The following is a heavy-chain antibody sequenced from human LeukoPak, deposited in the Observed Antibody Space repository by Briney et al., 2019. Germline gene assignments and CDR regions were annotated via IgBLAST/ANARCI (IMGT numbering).Heavy chain of an antibody. J-gene: IGHJ4*02. CDR2: IYYSGST. D-gene: IGHD2-2*01. V-gene: IGHV4-30-4*01. Sequence: SETLSLTCTVSGGSISSGDYYWSWIRQPPGEGLEWIGYIYYSGSTYYNPSLKSRVTISVDTSKNQFSLKLSSVTAADTAVYYCARGVPPLHRVCSGSSTSCYLGGLGYWGQGTLVTVSS. CDR3: ARGVPPLHRVCSGSSTSCYLGGLGY. CDR1: GGSISSGDYY.